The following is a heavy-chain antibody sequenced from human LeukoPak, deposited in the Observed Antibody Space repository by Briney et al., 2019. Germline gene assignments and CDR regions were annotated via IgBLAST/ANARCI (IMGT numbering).Heavy chain of an antibody. Sequence: ASVKVSCKASGYTFTGYYMHWVRQAPGQGLEWMGWINPNSGGINYAQKFQGRVTMTRDTSISTAYMELSRLRSDDTAVYYCAREGGSGYYEWLKKINNANFDYWGQGTLVTVSS. CDR1: GYTFTGYY. J-gene: IGHJ4*02. CDR3: AREGGSGYYEWLKKINNANFDY. CDR2: INPNSGGI. V-gene: IGHV1-2*02. D-gene: IGHD3-22*01.